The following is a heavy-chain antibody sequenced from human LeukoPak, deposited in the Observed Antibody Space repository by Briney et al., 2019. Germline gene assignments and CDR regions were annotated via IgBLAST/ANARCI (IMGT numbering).Heavy chain of an antibody. CDR1: GAFITSSPYF. D-gene: IGHD2-15*01. CDR3: ARGRGYDPVVFYFDS. Sequence: SETLSLTCSVSGAFITSSPYFWGWIRQTPGKGLEWVGSIFYSGTTYYNPSLTSRVTISEDASKNQFSLRLHSLTAADTAIYYCARGRGYDPVVFYFDSWGQGTAVIVSS. J-gene: IGHJ4*02. V-gene: IGHV4-39*07. CDR2: IFYSGTT.